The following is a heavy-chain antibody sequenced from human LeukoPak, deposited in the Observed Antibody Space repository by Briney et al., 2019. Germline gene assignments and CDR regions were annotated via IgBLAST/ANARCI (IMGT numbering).Heavy chain of an antibody. J-gene: IGHJ3*02. V-gene: IGHV1-2*06. Sequence: GASVKVSCKASGYTFTGYYMHWVRQAPGQGLEWMGRINPNSGGTNYAQKFQGRVTMTRDTSISTAYMELNRLRSDDTAIYYCATGSGYDYLAIDIWGQGTVVTVSS. CDR1: GYTFTGYY. CDR3: ATGSGYDYLAIDI. CDR2: INPNSGGT. D-gene: IGHD5-12*01.